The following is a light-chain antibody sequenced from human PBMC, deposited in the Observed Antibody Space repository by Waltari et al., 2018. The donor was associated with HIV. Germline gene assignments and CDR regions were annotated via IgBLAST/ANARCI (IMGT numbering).Light chain of an antibody. Sequence: IQLTQSPSSLSASVGDRVTITCRASQSISSFLHWYQQKPGKAPKLLIYTTSSLQGGVPSRFKGSGSGTTFTLTINNLQPEDVATYFCQQSYSIPPLTFGGGTKV. V-gene: IGKV1-39*01. CDR3: QQSYSIPPLT. CDR1: QSISSF. CDR2: TTS. J-gene: IGKJ4*01.